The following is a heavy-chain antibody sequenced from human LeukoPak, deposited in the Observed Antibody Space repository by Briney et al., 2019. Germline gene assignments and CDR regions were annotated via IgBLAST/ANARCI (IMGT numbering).Heavy chain of an antibody. CDR2: ISYDGSNK. D-gene: IGHD6-19*01. Sequence: GRSLRLSCAASGFTFSSYAMRWVRQAPGKGLEWVAVISYDGSNKYYADSVKGRFTISRDNSKSTLYLQMNSLRAEDTAVYYCARDLEGQWLGKSDYWGQGTLVTVSS. J-gene: IGHJ4*02. V-gene: IGHV3-30*04. CDR1: GFTFSSYA. CDR3: ARDLEGQWLGKSDY.